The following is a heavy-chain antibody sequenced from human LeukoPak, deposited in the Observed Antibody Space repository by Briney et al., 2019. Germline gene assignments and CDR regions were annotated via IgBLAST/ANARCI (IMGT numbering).Heavy chain of an antibody. CDR1: GFTFSSYN. V-gene: IGHV3-23*01. Sequence: GGSLRLSCAASGFTFSSYNMNWVRQAPGRGLEWVSAISGSGGSTYYADSVKGRFTISRDNSKNTLYLQMNSLRAEDTAVYYCAKDKVRGVTSGAFDIWGQGTMVTVSS. CDR2: ISGSGGST. D-gene: IGHD3-10*01. CDR3: AKDKVRGVTSGAFDI. J-gene: IGHJ3*02.